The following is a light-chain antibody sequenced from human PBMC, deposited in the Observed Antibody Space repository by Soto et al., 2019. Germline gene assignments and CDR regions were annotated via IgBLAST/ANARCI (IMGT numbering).Light chain of an antibody. Sequence: DIQMTQSPSSLYASVGDRVTITCRASQSIDIYLNWYQQKPGTAPKVLIYAASRLQTGVPSRFSGSGSGTDFTLTISSLQPEDFATYYCQQGFTTPRTFGQGTRLDIK. J-gene: IGKJ2*01. CDR2: AAS. CDR1: QSIDIY. V-gene: IGKV1-39*01. CDR3: QQGFTTPRT.